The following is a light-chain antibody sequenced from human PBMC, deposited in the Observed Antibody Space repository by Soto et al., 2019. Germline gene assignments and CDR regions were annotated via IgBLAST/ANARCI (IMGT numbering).Light chain of an antibody. J-gene: IGLJ1*01. CDR2: DNS. CDR3: QCYDRSLSALYV. CDR1: SSNIGAGYG. V-gene: IGLV1-40*01. Sequence: QSVLTQPPSVSGVPGQSVTISCTGSSSNIGAGYGVHWFQQLPGTAPKLLIFDNSNRPSGVPDRFSGSKSGASASLAITGLQAEDEADYYCQCYDRSLSALYVFGTGTKVTVL.